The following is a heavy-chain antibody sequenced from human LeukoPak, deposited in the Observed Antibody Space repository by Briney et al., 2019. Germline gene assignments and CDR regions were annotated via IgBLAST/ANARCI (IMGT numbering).Heavy chain of an antibody. CDR1: EFTFSDHY. V-gene: IGHV3-72*01. CDR3: ARVRYCSSTSCRGALDI. D-gene: IGHD2-2*01. Sequence: GGSLRLSCAASEFTFSDHYMDWVRQAPGKGLEWVGRTRNKANSYTTEYAASVKGRFTISRDDSKNSLYLQMNSLKTEDTAVYYCARVRYCSSTSCRGALDIWGQGTMVTVSS. CDR2: TRNKANSYTT. J-gene: IGHJ3*02.